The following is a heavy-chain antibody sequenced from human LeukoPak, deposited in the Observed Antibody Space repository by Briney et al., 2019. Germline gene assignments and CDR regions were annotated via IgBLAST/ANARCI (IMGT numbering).Heavy chain of an antibody. CDR1: GFTFSSYA. CDR2: ISGSGGST. Sequence: GGSLRLSCAASGFTFSSYAMSWVRQAPGKGLEWVSAISGSGGSTYYADSVKGRFTISRDNSKNTLYLQMNSQRAEDTAVYYCAKDAILGYCSSTSCYMVYWGQGTLVTVSS. V-gene: IGHV3-23*01. D-gene: IGHD2-2*02. J-gene: IGHJ4*02. CDR3: AKDAILGYCSSTSCYMVY.